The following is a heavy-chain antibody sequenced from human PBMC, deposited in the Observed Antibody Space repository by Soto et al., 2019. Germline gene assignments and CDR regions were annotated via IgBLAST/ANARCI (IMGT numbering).Heavy chain of an antibody. J-gene: IGHJ6*02. Sequence: PGGSLRLSCAASGFTFNSFGMHWVRQAPGKGLEWVAVISYDGSNKYYVDSVKGRFTISRDNSKNTLYLQMNSLRAEDTAVYYCAKGKGYCSGGSCYASYYYYGMDVRGQGTTVTVSS. CDR3: AKGKGYCSGGSCYASYYYYGMDV. D-gene: IGHD2-15*01. CDR1: GFTFNSFG. CDR2: ISYDGSNK. V-gene: IGHV3-30*18.